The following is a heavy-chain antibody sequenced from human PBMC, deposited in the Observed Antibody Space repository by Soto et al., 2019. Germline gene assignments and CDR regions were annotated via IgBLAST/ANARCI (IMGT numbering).Heavy chain of an antibody. Sequence: PSETLSLTCTVSGGSISSGGYYWSWIRQHPGKGLEWIGYIYYSGSTYYNPSLKSRVTISVDTSKNQFSLKLSSVTAADTAVYYCARGSRTGTTAAALIDYWGQGTLVTVSS. V-gene: IGHV4-31*03. CDR1: GGSISSGGYY. CDR2: IYYSGST. D-gene: IGHD1-7*01. J-gene: IGHJ4*02. CDR3: ARGSRTGTTAAALIDY.